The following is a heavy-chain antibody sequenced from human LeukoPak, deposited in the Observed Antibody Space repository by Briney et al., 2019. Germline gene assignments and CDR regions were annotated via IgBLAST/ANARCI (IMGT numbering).Heavy chain of an antibody. D-gene: IGHD5-24*01. CDR3: ARGGRWLQFNY. CDR1: GGSVNSGTYY. CDR2: ISYSGST. Sequence: SETPSLTCTVSGGSVNSGTYYWSWIRQPPGKGLEWIGYISYSGSTNYNPSLKSRVTISVDTSKNQFSLKLSSVTAADTAVYYCARGGRWLQFNYWGQGTLVTVSS. J-gene: IGHJ4*02. V-gene: IGHV4-61*01.